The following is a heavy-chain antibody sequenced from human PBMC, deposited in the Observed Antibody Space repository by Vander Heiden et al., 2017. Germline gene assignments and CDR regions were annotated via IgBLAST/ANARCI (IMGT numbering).Heavy chain of an antibody. D-gene: IGHD2-2*02. V-gene: IGHV1-18*01. CDR1: AYTFTRHG. J-gene: IGHJ6*02. Sequence: QAQLLQPGAEVQKPGASVKVSCKASAYTFTRHGTSWVRQAPGQGLEWMGWISAYNGDTNYAQKLQGRVTMTTDTSTSTACMELRSLRSDDTAVYYGARGPLPELLYDRYYYYYGMDVWGQGTTVTVSS. CDR3: ARGPLPELLYDRYYYYYGMDV. CDR2: ISAYNGDT.